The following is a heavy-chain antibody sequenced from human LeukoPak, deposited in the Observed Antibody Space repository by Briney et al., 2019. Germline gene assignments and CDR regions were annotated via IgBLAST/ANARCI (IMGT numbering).Heavy chain of an antibody. J-gene: IGHJ4*02. CDR3: ARGMTTVTKGGLDY. V-gene: IGHV3-33*01. CDR2: IWYDGSNK. CDR1: GFTFSSYG. Sequence: GGSLRLSCAASGFTFSSYGMHWVRQAPGKGLEWGAVIWYDGSNKYYADSVKGRVTISRDNSKNTLYLQMNSMRAEDTAVYYCARGMTTVTKGGLDYWGQGTLVTVSS. D-gene: IGHD4-17*01.